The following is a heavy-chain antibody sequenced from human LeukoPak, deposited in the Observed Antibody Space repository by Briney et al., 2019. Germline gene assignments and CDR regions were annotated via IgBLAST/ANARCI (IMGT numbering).Heavy chain of an antibody. J-gene: IGHJ2*01. Sequence: PSETLSLTCSVSGGSISSYYWSWIRQPPGKGLEWIGYIYYSGSTNYNPSLKSRVTISVDTSKNQFSLKLSSVTAADTAVYYCARSDVSGSYWGYFDLWGRGTLVTVSS. CDR2: IYYSGST. CDR1: GGSISSYY. CDR3: ARSDVSGSYWGYFDL. D-gene: IGHD1-26*01. V-gene: IGHV4-59*01.